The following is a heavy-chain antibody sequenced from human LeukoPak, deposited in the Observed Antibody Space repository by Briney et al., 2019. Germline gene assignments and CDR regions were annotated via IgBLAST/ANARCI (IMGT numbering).Heavy chain of an antibody. CDR3: AKDGQVVPAAYFDY. Sequence: GGSLRLSCAASGFTFSSHAMSWVRHARGKGLVWVSAITASGGSTYYADSVKGRFTISRDNSKNTLYLQMNSLRAEDTAVYYCAKDGQVVPAAYFDYWGQGTLVTVSS. CDR2: ITASGGST. V-gene: IGHV3-23*01. J-gene: IGHJ4*02. D-gene: IGHD2-2*01. CDR1: GFTFSSHA.